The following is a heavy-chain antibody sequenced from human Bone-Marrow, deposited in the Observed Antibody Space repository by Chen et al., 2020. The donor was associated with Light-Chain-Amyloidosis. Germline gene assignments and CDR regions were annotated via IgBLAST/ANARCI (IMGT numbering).Heavy chain of an antibody. CDR1: GGTFSSYQ. V-gene: IGHV1-69*06. J-gene: IGHJ6*02. Sequence: QAQLVQSGAEVKKPGSSVKVSCKAAGGTFSSYQVTWVRQAPGHGLEWMGGIIPFFGTKNYAQNFQGRVTITADKSTGTAYMELNSLTSEDTAIYYCARDRTYGDYGSYGMDVWGQGTTVTVTS. CDR3: ARDRTYGDYGSYGMDV. CDR2: IIPFFGTK. D-gene: IGHD4-17*01.